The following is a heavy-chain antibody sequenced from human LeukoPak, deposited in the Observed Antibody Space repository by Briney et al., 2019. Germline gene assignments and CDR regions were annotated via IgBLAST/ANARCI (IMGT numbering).Heavy chain of an antibody. J-gene: IGHJ5*02. Sequence: PSETLSLTCTVSGGSTSSSRYYWGWIRQPPGKGLEWIGNIYYSGSTYYNPSLKSRVTISLDTSKNQFSLKLSSVNAADTAVYYCAKLDLGARLNYFDPWGQGTLVTVSS. D-gene: IGHD6-6*01. V-gene: IGHV4-39*01. CDR2: IYYSGST. CDR3: AKLDLGARLNYFDP. CDR1: GGSTSSSRYY.